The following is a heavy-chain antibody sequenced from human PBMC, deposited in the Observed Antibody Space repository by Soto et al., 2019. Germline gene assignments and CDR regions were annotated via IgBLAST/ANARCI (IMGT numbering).Heavy chain of an antibody. CDR1: GYTFTSYG. CDR3: ARDPRQDYIWGSYRSSFDY. V-gene: IGHV1-18*01. J-gene: IGHJ4*02. D-gene: IGHD3-16*02. CDR2: ISAYNGNT. Sequence: QVQLVQSGAEVKKPGASVKVSCKASGYTFTSYGITWVRQAPGQGLEWMGWISAYNGNTNYAQKLQGRVTMTTDTSTSTAYIELRSLRSDDTAVYYCARDPRQDYIWGSYRSSFDYWGQGTLVTVSS.